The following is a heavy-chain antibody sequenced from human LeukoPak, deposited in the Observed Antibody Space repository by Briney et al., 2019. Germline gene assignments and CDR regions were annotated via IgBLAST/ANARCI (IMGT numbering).Heavy chain of an antibody. V-gene: IGHV3-23*01. J-gene: IGHJ4*02. CDR1: GFTFSSYG. CDR3: ARHQGWLQWEY. CDR2: ISGSGGST. Sequence: GGSLRLSCAASGFTFSSYGMSWVRQAPGKGLEWVSAISGSGGSTYYADSVKGRFTISRDNSKNTLYLQMNSLRAEDTAVYYCARHQGWLQWEYWGQGTLVTVSS. D-gene: IGHD5-24*01.